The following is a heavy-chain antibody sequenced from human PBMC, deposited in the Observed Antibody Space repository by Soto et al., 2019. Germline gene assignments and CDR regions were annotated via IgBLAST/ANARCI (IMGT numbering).Heavy chain of an antibody. CDR3: ARDSGGDYNWFDP. D-gene: IGHD4-17*01. Sequence: QVQLVQSGAEVKKPGSSVKVSCKASGGTFSSYAISWVRQAPGQGLEWMGGIIPIFGTANYAQKLQGRVTMTTDTSTSTAYMELRSLRSDDTAVYYCARDSGGDYNWFDPWGQGTLVTVSS. CDR1: GGTFSSYA. V-gene: IGHV1-69*06. J-gene: IGHJ5*02. CDR2: IIPIFGTA.